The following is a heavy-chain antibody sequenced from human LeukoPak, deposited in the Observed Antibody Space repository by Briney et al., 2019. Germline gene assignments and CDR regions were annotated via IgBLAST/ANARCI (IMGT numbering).Heavy chain of an antibody. D-gene: IGHD2-15*01. CDR2: INAGNGNT. J-gene: IGHJ4*02. CDR1: GYTFTTYG. V-gene: IGHV1-18*04. CDR3: ARYCSGGSCFSPALFDY. Sequence: ASVKVSCKTSGYTFTTYGISWVRQAPGQGLEWMGWINAGNGNTKYSQKFQGRVTITRDTSASTAYMELSSLRSEDTAVYYCARYCSGGSCFSPALFDYWGQGTLVTVSS.